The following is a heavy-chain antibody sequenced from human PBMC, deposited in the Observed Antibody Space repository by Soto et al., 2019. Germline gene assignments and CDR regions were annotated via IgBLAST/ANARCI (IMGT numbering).Heavy chain of an antibody. V-gene: IGHV4-30-4*01. J-gene: IGHJ6*02. Sequence: SETLSLTCTVSGGSISSGDYYWSWIRQPPGKGLEWIGYIYYSGSTYYNPSLKSRVTISVDTSKNQFSLKLSSVTAADTAVYYCARAPIEVTFGQLDGMDVWGQGTTVTVSS. D-gene: IGHD6-6*01. CDR1: GGSISSGDYY. CDR2: IYYSGST. CDR3: ARAPIEVTFGQLDGMDV.